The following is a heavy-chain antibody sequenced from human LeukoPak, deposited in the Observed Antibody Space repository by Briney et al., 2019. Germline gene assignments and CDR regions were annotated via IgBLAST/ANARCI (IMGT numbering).Heavy chain of an antibody. D-gene: IGHD2-2*01. CDR3: ARAGREVNSYLYQLPDYYYYGMDV. V-gene: IGHV1-69*13. J-gene: IGHJ6*02. CDR2: IIPIFGTA. CDR1: GGTFSSYA. Sequence: ASVKVSCTASGGTFSSYAISWVRQAPGQGLEWMGGIIPIFGTANYAQKFQGRVTITADESTSTAYMELSSLRSEDTAVYYCARAGREVNSYLYQLPDYYYYGMDVWGQGTTVTVSS.